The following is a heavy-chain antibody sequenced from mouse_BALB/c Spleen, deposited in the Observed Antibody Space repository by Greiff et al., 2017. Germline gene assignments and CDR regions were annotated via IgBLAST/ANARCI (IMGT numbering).Heavy chain of an antibody. CDR3: ARSGYYGNYGAWFAY. CDR2: IYPGDGDT. J-gene: IGHJ3*01. Sequence: QVQLQQSGAELVRPGSSVKISCKASGYAFSSYWMNWVKQRPGQGLEWIGQIYPGDGDTNYNGKFKGKATLTADKSSSTAYMQLSSLTSEDSAVYFCARSGYYGNYGAWFAYWGQGTLVTVSA. V-gene: IGHV1-80*01. CDR1: GYAFSSYW. D-gene: IGHD2-1*01.